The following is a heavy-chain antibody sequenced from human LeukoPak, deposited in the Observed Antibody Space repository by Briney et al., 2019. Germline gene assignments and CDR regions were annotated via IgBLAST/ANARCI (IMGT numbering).Heavy chain of an antibody. Sequence: SGPTLVKPTQTLTLTCTFSDFSLSTPGMGVGWIRQPPGKGLEWIGEINHSGSTNYNPSLKSRVTMSVDTSKNQFSLKLSSVTAADTAVYYCARSPMVRGVTIYYYYYYMDVWGKGTTVTVSS. CDR2: INHSGST. D-gene: IGHD3-10*01. J-gene: IGHJ6*03. V-gene: IGHV4-28*02. CDR1: DFSLSTPGMG. CDR3: ARSPMVRGVTIYYYYYYMDV.